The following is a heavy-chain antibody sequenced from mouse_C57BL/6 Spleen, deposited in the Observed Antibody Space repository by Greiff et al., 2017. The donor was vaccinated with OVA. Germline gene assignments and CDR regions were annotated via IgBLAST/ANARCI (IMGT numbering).Heavy chain of an antibody. J-gene: IGHJ4*01. D-gene: IGHD2-1*01. CDR1: GFTFSDYG. Sequence: EVQLVESGGGLVKPGASLKLSCAASGFTFSDYGMHWVRQAPEKGLEWVAYISSGSSTIYYADTLKGRFTLSRDNAKNTLFLQMTSLRSEDTAMYEFALIYYGLQGYAMDYWGQGASVTVAS. V-gene: IGHV5-17*01. CDR2: ISSGSSTI. CDR3: ALIYYGLQGYAMDY.